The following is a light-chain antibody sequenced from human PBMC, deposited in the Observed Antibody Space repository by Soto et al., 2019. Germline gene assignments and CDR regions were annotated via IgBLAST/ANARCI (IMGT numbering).Light chain of an antibody. J-gene: IGLJ2*01. CDR2: EVS. CDR1: SSDVGGYKY. CDR3: NSYTSSNTWV. Sequence: QSALTQPASVSGSPGQSITLSCTGTSSDVGGYKYVSWYQHHSGNAPKVLIYEVSKRPSGVSNRFSGSKSGNTASLTISGLQAEDEADYYCNSYTSSNTWVFGGGTKLTVL. V-gene: IGLV2-14*01.